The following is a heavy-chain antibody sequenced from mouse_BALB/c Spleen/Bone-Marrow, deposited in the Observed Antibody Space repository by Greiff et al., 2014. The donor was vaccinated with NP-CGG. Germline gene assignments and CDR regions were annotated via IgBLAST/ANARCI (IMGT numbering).Heavy chain of an antibody. Sequence: VMLVESGGGLVKPGGSLKLSCAASGFTFSGYAMSWVRQTPEKRLEWVASISSGGSTFYPDSVKGRFTISRDNARNILYLQMSSLRSEDTAMYYCARRKTIILTTFYWYFDVWGAGTTVTVSS. V-gene: IGHV5-6-5*01. J-gene: IGHJ1*01. CDR1: GFTFSGYA. CDR3: ARRKTIILTTFYWYFDV. D-gene: IGHD2-5*01. CDR2: ISSGGST.